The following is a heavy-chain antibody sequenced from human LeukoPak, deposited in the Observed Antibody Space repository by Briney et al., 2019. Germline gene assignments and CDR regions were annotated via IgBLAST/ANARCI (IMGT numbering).Heavy chain of an antibody. D-gene: IGHD2-2*01. CDR2: LSGSGYNT. V-gene: IGHV3-23*01. J-gene: IGHJ4*02. CDR3: AKGPYGTRYFDY. CDR1: GFTFSSHA. Sequence: GGSLRLSCAASGFTFSSHALSWVRQAPGKGLEWASSLSGSGYNTYYADSVKGRFTISRDNSKNTVYLQMNSLRAEDTAVYYCAKGPYGTRYFDYWGQGTLVTVSS.